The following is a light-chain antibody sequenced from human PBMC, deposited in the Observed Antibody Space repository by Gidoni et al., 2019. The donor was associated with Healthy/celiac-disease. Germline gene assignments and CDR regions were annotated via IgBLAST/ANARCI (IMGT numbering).Light chain of an antibody. CDR3: QQANSFPRT. V-gene: IGKV1-12*01. J-gene: IGKJ2*01. CDR1: QAISSW. Sequence: IQMTHSPSSVSASLGDRVTITFRASQAISSWLAWYQQKPGKAPKLLIYGASSWQSGVPSRFSGSGSGTDFTLTISSLQAEDVATYYCQQANSFPRTFGQGTKLEIK. CDR2: GAS.